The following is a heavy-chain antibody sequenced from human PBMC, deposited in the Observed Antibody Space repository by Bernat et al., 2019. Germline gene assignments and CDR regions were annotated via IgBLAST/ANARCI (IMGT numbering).Heavy chain of an antibody. CDR2: INAGNGNT. D-gene: IGHD3-10*01. CDR1: GYTFTSYA. J-gene: IGHJ4*02. V-gene: IGHV1-3*01. CDR3: AMGLYYLGY. Sequence: QVQLVQSGAEVKKPGASVKVSCKASGYTFTSYAMHWVRQAPGQRLEWMGWINAGNGNTQYSQKFRDRVTITRDTSASTAYMELSSLRSGDTAVYYCAMGLYYLGYWGQGTLVTVSS.